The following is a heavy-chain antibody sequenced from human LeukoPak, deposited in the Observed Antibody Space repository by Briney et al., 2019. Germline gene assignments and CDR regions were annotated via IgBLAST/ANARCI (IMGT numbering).Heavy chain of an antibody. CDR2: INHSGST. J-gene: IGHJ6*03. CDR3: ARGPGDYDILTGAYMDV. V-gene: IGHV4-34*01. D-gene: IGHD3-9*01. Sequence: SETLSLTCAVYGRSFSGYYWSWIRQPPGKGLEWIGEINHSGSTNYNPSLKSRVTISVDTSKNQFSLKLSSVTAADTAVYYCARGPGDYDILTGAYMDVWGKGTTVTVSS. CDR1: GRSFSGYY.